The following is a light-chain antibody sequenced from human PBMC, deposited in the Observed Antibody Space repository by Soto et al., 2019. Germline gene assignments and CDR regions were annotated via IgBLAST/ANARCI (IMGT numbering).Light chain of an antibody. V-gene: IGLV1-40*01. CDR3: QSYDGSLSYV. J-gene: IGLJ1*01. CDR1: SSNIGAGYD. Sequence: QLVLTQPPSVSGAPGQRVTISCTGSSSNIGAGYDVHWYQQLPGTAPKLLIYGNSNRPSGVPDRFSGSKSGTSASLAITGLQAEDEADYYCQSYDGSLSYVFGTGTKVTVL. CDR2: GNS.